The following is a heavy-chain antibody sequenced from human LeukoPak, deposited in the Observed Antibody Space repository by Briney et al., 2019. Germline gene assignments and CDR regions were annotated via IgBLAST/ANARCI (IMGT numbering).Heavy chain of an antibody. Sequence: GGSLRLSCAASGYTFSSYAMSWVRQAPGKGLEWVSAISGSGGSTYYADSVKGRFTISRDNSKNTPYLQMNSLRAEDTAVYYCAHGYLDAIDYWGQGTLVTVSS. V-gene: IGHV3-23*01. D-gene: IGHD5-18*01. CDR1: GYTFSSYA. CDR2: ISGSGGST. J-gene: IGHJ4*02. CDR3: AHGYLDAIDY.